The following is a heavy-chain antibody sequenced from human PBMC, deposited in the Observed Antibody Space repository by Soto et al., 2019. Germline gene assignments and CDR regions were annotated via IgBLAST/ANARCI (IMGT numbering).Heavy chain of an antibody. CDR1: GYPVTAYY. V-gene: IGHV1-2*02. CDR2: INPATGAA. CDR3: ARGGGVGVAGSAAFDM. Sequence: QLHLVQSGAVVKKPGASVTVSCSASGYPVTAYYMHWVRQAPGRGLEWMGGINPATGAAKYTQTFQGRVTMTRDTSTGTVFMELGGRTSEDTAVFYCARGGGVGVAGSAAFDMWGQGTLVTVSS. J-gene: IGHJ3*02. D-gene: IGHD3-3*01.